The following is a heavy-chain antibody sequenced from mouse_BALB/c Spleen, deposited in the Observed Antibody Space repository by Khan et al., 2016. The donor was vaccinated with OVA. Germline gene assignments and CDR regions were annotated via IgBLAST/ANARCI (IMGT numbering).Heavy chain of an antibody. J-gene: IGHJ3*01. CDR3: GRGGLPFAY. D-gene: IGHD2-13*01. CDR2: IWRGGST. CDR1: GFSISNYG. V-gene: IGHV2-2*01. Sequence: QVQLKQSGPGLVQPSQSLSITCTVSGFSISNYGIHWVRQSPGKGLEWLGVIWRGGSTDNNAAFISRMSISTENSSSKVFFILNSLQTAESAIYYCGRGGLPFAYWGQGTLVTVSA.